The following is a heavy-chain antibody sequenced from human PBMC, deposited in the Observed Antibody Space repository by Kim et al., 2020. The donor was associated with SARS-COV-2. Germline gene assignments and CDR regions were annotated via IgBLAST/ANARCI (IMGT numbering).Heavy chain of an antibody. D-gene: IGHD3-22*01. J-gene: IGHJ4*02. Sequence: STSYAQKFQGRVTMTRDTSTSTVYMELSSLRSEDTAVYYCAREDDSSLDYWGQGTLVTVSS. CDR3: AREDDSSLDY. CDR2: ST. V-gene: IGHV1-46*01.